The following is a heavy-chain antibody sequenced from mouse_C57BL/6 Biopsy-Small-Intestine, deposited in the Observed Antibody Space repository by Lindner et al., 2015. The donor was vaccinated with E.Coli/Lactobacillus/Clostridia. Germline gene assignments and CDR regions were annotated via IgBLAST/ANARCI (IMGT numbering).Heavy chain of an antibody. CDR1: GYTFSGHY. CDR3: ARGDYYHFFGMDV. CDR2: INPNSGGT. J-gene: IGHJ1*01. Sequence: SVKVSCKASGYTFSGHYLHWVRQAPGQGLEWMGWINPNSGGTNYAQNFQGRVTMARDTSISTAYMDLSSLRSDDTAVYYCARGDYYHFFGMDVWGQGTTVTVSS. D-gene: IGHD1-1*01. V-gene: IGHV1-18*01.